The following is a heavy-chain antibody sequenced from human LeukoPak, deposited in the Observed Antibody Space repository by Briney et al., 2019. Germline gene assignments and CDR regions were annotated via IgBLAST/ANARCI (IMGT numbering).Heavy chain of an antibody. V-gene: IGHV4-59*01. D-gene: IGHD3-3*01. J-gene: IGHJ3*02. CDR1: GGSISSYY. CDR3: ARAPGSAYYDFWSGYYSDAFDI. Sequence: KASETLSLTCTVSGGSISSYYWSWIRQPPGKGLEWIGYIYYSGSTNYNPSLKSRVTIPVDTSKNQFSLKLSSVTAADTAVYYCARAPGSAYYDFWSGYYSDAFDIWGQGTMVTVSS. CDR2: IYYSGST.